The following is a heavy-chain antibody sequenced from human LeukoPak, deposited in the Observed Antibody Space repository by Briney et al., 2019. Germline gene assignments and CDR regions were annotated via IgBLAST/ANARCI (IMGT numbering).Heavy chain of an antibody. D-gene: IGHD3-22*01. CDR2: IKQDGSEK. CDR1: GFTFSNYW. V-gene: IGHV3-7*01. J-gene: IGHJ4*02. CDR3: ARHDNSGDYRFDY. Sequence: GGSLRLSCAASGFTFSNYWMSWVRQAPEKGLQWVANIKQDGSEKGYVDSVKGRFTISRDNAKNSLFLQMNSLRVEDTAVYYCARHDNSGDYRFDYWGQGTLVTVSS.